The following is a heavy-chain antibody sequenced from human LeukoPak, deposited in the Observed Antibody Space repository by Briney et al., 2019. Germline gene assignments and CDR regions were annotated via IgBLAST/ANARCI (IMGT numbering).Heavy chain of an antibody. CDR1: ELTFSSYA. CDR2: ISGSGGST. J-gene: IGHJ5*02. Sequence: PGGTLRLSCAASELTFSSYAMSWVRQAPGKGLEWVSGISGSGGSTYHADSVKGRFTISRDNSKNTLYLQMNSLRAEDTAVYYCAKEPPHLYDYVWGSFDTWGQGTLVSVSS. D-gene: IGHD3-16*01. CDR3: AKEPPHLYDYVWGSFDT. V-gene: IGHV3-23*01.